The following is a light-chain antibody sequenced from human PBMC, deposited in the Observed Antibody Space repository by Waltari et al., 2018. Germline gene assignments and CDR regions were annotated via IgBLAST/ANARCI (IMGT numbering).Light chain of an antibody. V-gene: IGLV4-69*01. CDR3: QTWDTGIQL. CDR2: LNSDGSH. J-gene: IGLJ2*01. Sequence: QPVLTQSPSASASLGASVKLTCTLSSGHSSYANAWHQQQQGKAPRYLMRLNSDGSHSKGDGIPDRFSGSSSGAERYLTISNLQSEDEADYYCQTWDTGIQLFGGGTRLTVL. CDR1: SGHSSYA.